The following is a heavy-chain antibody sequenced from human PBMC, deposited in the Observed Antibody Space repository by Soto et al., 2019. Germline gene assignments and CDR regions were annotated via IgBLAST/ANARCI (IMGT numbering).Heavy chain of an antibody. CDR3: AKVDSSGYLYYYYYGMDV. CDR1: GFTFSSYG. Sequence: PGGSLRLSCAASGFTFSSYGMHWVRQAPGKGLEWVAVISYDGSNKYYADSVKGRFTISRDNSKNTLYLQMNSLRAEDTAVYYCAKVDSSGYLYYYYYGMDVWGQGTTVTVSS. J-gene: IGHJ6*02. V-gene: IGHV3-30*18. D-gene: IGHD3-22*01. CDR2: ISYDGSNK.